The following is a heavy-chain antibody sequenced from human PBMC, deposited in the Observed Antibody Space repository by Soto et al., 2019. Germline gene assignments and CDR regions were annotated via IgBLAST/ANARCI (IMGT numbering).Heavy chain of an antibody. Sequence: ASVKVSCKASGYTFAGYYMHWVRQAPGQGLEWMGWTNPNSGGTNYAQKFQGRVTMTRDTSISTAYMELSRLRSDDTAMYYCARELITGTTRGDAFDIWGQGTMVTVSS. D-gene: IGHD1-7*01. CDR2: TNPNSGGT. J-gene: IGHJ3*02. CDR3: ARELITGTTRGDAFDI. CDR1: GYTFAGYY. V-gene: IGHV1-2*02.